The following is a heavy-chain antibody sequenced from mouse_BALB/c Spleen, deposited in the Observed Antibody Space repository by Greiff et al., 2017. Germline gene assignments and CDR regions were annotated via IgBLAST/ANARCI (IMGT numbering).Heavy chain of an antibody. CDR1: GYAFTNYL. J-gene: IGHJ2*01. CDR2: INPGSGGT. V-gene: IGHV1-54*01. Sequence: VHLVESGAELVRPGTSVKVSCKASGYAFTNYLIEWVKQRPGQGLEWIGVINPGSGGTNYNEKFKGKATLTADKSSSTAYMQLSSLTSDDSAVYFCARLRHLGFFDYWGQGTTLTVSS. D-gene: IGHD2-12*01. CDR3: ARLRHLGFFDY.